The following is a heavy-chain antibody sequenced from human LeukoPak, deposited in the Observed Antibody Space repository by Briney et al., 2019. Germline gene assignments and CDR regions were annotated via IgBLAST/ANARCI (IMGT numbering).Heavy chain of an antibody. D-gene: IGHD2-15*01. CDR3: ARAWGGYCSGGSCDHAEYFQH. V-gene: IGHV4-30-4*08. CDR2: IYYSGST. Sequence: SETLSLTCTVSGGSISSGDYYWSWIRQPPGKGLEWIGYIYYSGSTYYNPSLKSRVTISVDTSKNQFSLKLSSVTAADTAVYYCARAWGGYCSGGSCDHAEYFQHWGQGTLVTVSS. J-gene: IGHJ1*01. CDR1: GGSISSGDYY.